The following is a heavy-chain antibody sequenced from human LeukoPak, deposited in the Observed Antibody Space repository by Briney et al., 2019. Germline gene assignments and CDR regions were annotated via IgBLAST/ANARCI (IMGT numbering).Heavy chain of an antibody. CDR1: GGSIRSSYYY. V-gene: IGHV4-39*07. CDR3: ARGKRLVFGEMATIVYFDY. J-gene: IGHJ4*02. D-gene: IGHD5-24*01. Sequence: SETLSLTCTVSGGSIRSSYYYWGWIRQPPGKGLEWIVSIYDSGSTYYNPSLKSRVTISVDTSKNQFSLKLSSVTAADTAVYYCARGKRLVFGEMATIVYFDYWGQGTLVTVSS. CDR2: IYDSGST.